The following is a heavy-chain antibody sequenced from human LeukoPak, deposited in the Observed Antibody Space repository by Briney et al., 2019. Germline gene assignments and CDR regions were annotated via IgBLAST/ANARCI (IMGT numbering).Heavy chain of an antibody. V-gene: IGHV3-69-1*01. Sequence: PGGSLRLSCAASGFTFSDYYMNWVPQAPGKGLEWVSSISSSSTIYYADSVKGRFTISRDNAKNSLYLQMNSLRAEDTAVYYCAKAHSCSSTSCFYYYYMDVWGKGTTVTVSS. J-gene: IGHJ6*03. CDR3: AKAHSCSSTSCFYYYYMDV. D-gene: IGHD2-2*01. CDR1: GFTFSDYY. CDR2: ISSSSTI.